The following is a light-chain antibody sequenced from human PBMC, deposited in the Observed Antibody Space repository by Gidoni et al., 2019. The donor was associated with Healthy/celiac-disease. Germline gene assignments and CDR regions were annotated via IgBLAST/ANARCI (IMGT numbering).Light chain of an antibody. Sequence: EIVMTQSPATLSVSPGERATLSCRASQSVSSNLAWYQQKPGQAPRLLIYGASTRATGIPARFSGSGSGKEFTLTISRLQSEDFAVYYCQQYNNWPRTFGQXTKVEIK. CDR3: QQYNNWPRT. J-gene: IGKJ1*01. V-gene: IGKV3-15*01. CDR1: QSVSSN. CDR2: GAS.